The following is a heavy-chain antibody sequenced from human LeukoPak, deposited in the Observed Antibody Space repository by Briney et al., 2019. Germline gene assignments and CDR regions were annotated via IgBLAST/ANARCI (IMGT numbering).Heavy chain of an antibody. CDR2: FDPEDGET. CDR1: GYTLTELS. J-gene: IGHJ3*02. Sequence: ASVKVSCKVSGYTLTELSMHWVRQAPGKGLEWMGGFDPEDGETIYAQKFQGRVTMTEDTSTDTAYMELSSLRSEDTAVCYCATLDYGSGSNHDAFDIWGQGTMVTVSS. D-gene: IGHD3-10*01. CDR3: ATLDYGSGSNHDAFDI. V-gene: IGHV1-24*01.